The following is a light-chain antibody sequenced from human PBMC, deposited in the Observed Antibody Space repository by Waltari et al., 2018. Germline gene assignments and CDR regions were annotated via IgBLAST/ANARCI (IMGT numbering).Light chain of an antibody. CDR1: SSNIGSNT. Sequence: QSVLTQPPSASGTPGQRVPISCSGSSSNIGSNTVNCYQQLPGTAPKLLIYSNNQRPSGVPDRFSGSKSGTSASLAISGLQSEDEADYYCAAWDDSLNGVVFGGGTKLTVL. CDR2: SNN. CDR3: AAWDDSLNGVV. J-gene: IGLJ2*01. V-gene: IGLV1-44*01.